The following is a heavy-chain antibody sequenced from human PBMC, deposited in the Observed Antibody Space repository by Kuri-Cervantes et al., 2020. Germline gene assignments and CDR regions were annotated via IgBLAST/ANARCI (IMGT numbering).Heavy chain of an antibody. CDR2: ISSSSSTI. J-gene: IGHJ4*02. D-gene: IGHD3-22*01. V-gene: IGHV3-48*02. Sequence: GESLKISCAASGFTFSSYSMNWVRQAPGKGLEWVSYISSSSSTIYYADSVKGRFTISRDNAKNSLYLQMNSLRDEDTAVYYCARGLYYYDSSGYPFDYWGQGTLVTVS. CDR3: ARGLYYYDSSGYPFDY. CDR1: GFTFSSYS.